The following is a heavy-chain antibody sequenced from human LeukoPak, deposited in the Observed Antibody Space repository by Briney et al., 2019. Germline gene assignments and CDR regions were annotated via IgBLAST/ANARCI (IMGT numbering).Heavy chain of an antibody. CDR1: GGTFSSYA. J-gene: IGHJ6*02. Sequence: SVKVSCKASGGTFSSYAISWVRQAPGQGLEWMGRIIPILGIANYAQKFQGRVTITADKSTSTAYMELSSLRSEDAAVYYCARVGTGYSSSSTLDVWGQGTTVTVSS. D-gene: IGHD6-13*01. CDR2: IIPILGIA. CDR3: ARVGTGYSSSSTLDV. V-gene: IGHV1-69*04.